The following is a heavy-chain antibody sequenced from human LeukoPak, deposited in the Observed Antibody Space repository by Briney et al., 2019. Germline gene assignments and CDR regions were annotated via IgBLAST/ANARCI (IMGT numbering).Heavy chain of an antibody. CDR3: AKTNSGQYFDY. V-gene: IGHV3-66*01. J-gene: IGHJ4*02. CDR2: LYSGGDT. Sequence: PGGSLRLSCAASGFTVSSNYMSWVRQAPGKGLEWVSVLYSGGDTYYADSVKGRFTISRDNSKNTLYLQMNSLRAEDTAEYYCAKTNSGQYFDYWGQGTLVTVSS. CDR1: GFTVSSNY. D-gene: IGHD6-19*01.